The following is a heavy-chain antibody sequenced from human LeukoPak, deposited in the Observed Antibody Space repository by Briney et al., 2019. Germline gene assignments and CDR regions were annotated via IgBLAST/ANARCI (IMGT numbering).Heavy chain of an antibody. V-gene: IGHV4-4*02. CDR2: IYHSGST. CDR1: GGSISSSNW. Sequence: PSETLSLTCAVSGGSISSSNWWSWVRQPPGKGLEWIGEIYHSGSTNYNPSLKSRVTISVDKSKNQFSLKLSSVTAADTAVYYCARVIRNSVTTKDYFYMDVWGNGTTVTVSS. CDR3: ARVIRNSVTTKDYFYMDV. J-gene: IGHJ6*03. D-gene: IGHD4-17*01.